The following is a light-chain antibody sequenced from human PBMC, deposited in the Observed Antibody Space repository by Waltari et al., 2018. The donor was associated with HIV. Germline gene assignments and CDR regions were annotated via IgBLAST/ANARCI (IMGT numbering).Light chain of an antibody. CDR3: QSYDYTIQV. CDR1: SGDIASKY. V-gene: IGLV6-57*04. Sequence: FILTQPHSVSESPGKTVIISCTRHSGDIASKYVQWYQQRPGSAPTPVIYEDNRRPSGVPDRFSGSIDRASNSAFLTISGLKTEDEAAYYCQSYDYTIQVFGGGTKLTVL. CDR2: EDN. J-gene: IGLJ3*02.